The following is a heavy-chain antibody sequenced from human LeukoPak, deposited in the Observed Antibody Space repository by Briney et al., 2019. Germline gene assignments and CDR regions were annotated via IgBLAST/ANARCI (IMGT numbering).Heavy chain of an antibody. CDR3: TERPDTDPGWFDT. CDR1: GGSISSYY. V-gene: IGHV4-59*12. D-gene: IGHD5-18*01. CDR2: IYYSGST. J-gene: IGHJ5*01. Sequence: SETLSLTCTVSGGSISSYYWSWIRQPPGKGLEWIGYIYYSGSTNYNPSLKSRVTLSVNTSKNQFFLKLSSVTAADTAVYYFTERPDTDPGWFDTWGKGTMVTVSS.